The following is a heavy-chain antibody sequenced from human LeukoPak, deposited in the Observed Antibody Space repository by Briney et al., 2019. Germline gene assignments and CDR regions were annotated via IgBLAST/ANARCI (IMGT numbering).Heavy chain of an antibody. Sequence: SETLSLTCTVSGGSISSSSYYWGWIRQPPGQGLEWIGYIYYSGSTKYNPSLKSRVTISVDTSKNQFSLKLSSVTAAATAVYYCARSSNYYGMDVWGQGTTVTVSS. V-gene: IGHV4-61*05. D-gene: IGHD3-10*01. J-gene: IGHJ6*02. CDR2: IYYSGST. CDR3: ARSSNYYGMDV. CDR1: GGSISSSSYY.